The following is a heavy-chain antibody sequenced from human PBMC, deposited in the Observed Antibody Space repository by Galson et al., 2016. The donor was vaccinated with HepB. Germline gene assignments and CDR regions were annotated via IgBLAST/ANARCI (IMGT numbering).Heavy chain of an antibody. CDR3: ARDRGGSLLYYYYYGMDV. V-gene: IGHV1-69*10. CDR2: IIPVLGKS. D-gene: IGHD1-26*01. CDR1: GDTTSSNA. Sequence: SVKVSCKASGDTTSSNAISWVRQAPGGGLEWMGGIIPVLGKSSYAQKFQGRLTITADESTGTVYMELRSLRSEDSALYYCARDRGGSLLYYYYYGMDVWGQGTAVTVSS. J-gene: IGHJ6*02.